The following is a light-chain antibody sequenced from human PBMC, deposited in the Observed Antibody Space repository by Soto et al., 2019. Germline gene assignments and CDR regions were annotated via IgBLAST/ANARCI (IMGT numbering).Light chain of an antibody. Sequence: QSVLTQPASVSGSPGQSITISCTGTSSDVGAYNYVSWYQQHPGTAPKLMIYEVTNRPSGVSNRFSASKSGNTASLTISGLQAEDEADYYCASFTTSNTWVFGGGTKVTVL. V-gene: IGLV2-14*01. CDR3: ASFTTSNTWV. CDR1: SSDVGAYNY. J-gene: IGLJ3*02. CDR2: EVT.